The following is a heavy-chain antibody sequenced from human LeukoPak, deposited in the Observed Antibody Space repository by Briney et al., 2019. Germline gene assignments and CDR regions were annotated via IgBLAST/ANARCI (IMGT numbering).Heavy chain of an antibody. V-gene: IGHV4-61*08. D-gene: IGHD6-19*01. CDR2: IYYTGST. J-gene: IGHJ4*02. CDR1: GGSISSGGYY. Sequence: SETLSLTCTVSGGSISSGGYYWSWIRQHPGKGLEWIGYIYYTGSTNYNPSLKSRVTISLDTSKNQFSLRLTSVTPADTAVYYCAKTYSSAWYYFDYWGQGTPVTVSS. CDR3: AKTYSSAWYYFDY.